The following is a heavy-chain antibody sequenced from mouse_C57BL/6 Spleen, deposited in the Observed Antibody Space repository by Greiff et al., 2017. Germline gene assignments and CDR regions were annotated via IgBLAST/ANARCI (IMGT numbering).Heavy chain of an antibody. Sequence: EVMLVESEGGLVQPGSSMKLSCTASGFTFSDYYMAWVRQVPEKGLEWVANINYDGSSTYYLDSLKSHFIISRDNAKNILYLQMSSLKSEDTATYYCAREGWDYAMDYWGQGTSVTVSS. D-gene: IGHD2-3*01. CDR3: AREGWDYAMDY. CDR2: INYDGSST. CDR1: GFTFSDYY. J-gene: IGHJ4*01. V-gene: IGHV5-16*01.